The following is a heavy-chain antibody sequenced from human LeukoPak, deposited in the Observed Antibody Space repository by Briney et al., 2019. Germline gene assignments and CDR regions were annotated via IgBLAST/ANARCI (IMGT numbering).Heavy chain of an antibody. CDR3: ARAPEGGIYGSGVCEV. Sequence: GASVKVSCKAYEGTFSSYVINWVRQAPGQRLQWLGGISPMAGTPNYAQKFQGRVTITADASTSTAYMALSRPRSEDTAVYYCARAPEGGIYGSGVCEVWGQGTVVTVSS. J-gene: IGHJ3*01. D-gene: IGHD3-10*01. V-gene: IGHV1-69*13. CDR2: ISPMAGTP. CDR1: EGTFSSYV.